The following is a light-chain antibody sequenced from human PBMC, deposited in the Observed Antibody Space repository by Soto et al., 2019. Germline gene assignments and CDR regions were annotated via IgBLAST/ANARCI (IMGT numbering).Light chain of an antibody. Sequence: QAVVTQPLSVSGAPGQRVTISCTGSSSNIGAHYDVHWYQQLPGTAPKLLIYGNSNRPSGVPDRFSGSKSGTSASLAITGLQAEDEADYYCQSYDSSLSIYVFGTGTKLTVL. CDR1: SSNIGAHYD. V-gene: IGLV1-40*01. J-gene: IGLJ1*01. CDR3: QSYDSSLSIYV. CDR2: GNS.